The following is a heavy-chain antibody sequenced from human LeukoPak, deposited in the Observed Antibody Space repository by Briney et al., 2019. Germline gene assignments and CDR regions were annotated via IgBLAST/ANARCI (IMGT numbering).Heavy chain of an antibody. Sequence: PPGGSLRLSCAASGFSFRAYGMHWVRQAPGKGLEWVAVISDDGSNEYYSDSVKGRFTISRDNSRNSLYLQMNSLRAEDTAVYYCAKDADTATIIYWYFDLWGRGTLVTVSS. CDR2: ISDDGSNE. CDR1: GFSFRAYG. V-gene: IGHV3-30*18. D-gene: IGHD5-18*01. J-gene: IGHJ2*01. CDR3: AKDADTATIIYWYFDL.